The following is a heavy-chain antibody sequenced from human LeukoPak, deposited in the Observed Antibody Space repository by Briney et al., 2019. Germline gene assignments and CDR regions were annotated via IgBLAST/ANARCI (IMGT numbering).Heavy chain of an antibody. CDR1: GGSISSSSYY. CDR2: IYYSGST. J-gene: IGHJ5*02. D-gene: IGHD3-3*01. V-gene: IGHV4-39*01. CDR3: ARSYYDFWSGYYRPNWFDP. Sequence: PSETXSLTCTVSGGSISSSSYYWGWVHQPPGKGLEWIGSIYYSGSTYYNPSLKSRVTISVDTSKNQFSLKLSSVTAADTAVYYCARSYYDFWSGYYRPNWFDPWGQGTLVTVSS.